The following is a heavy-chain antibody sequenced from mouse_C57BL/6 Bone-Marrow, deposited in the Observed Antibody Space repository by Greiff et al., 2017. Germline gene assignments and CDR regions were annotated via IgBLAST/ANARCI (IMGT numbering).Heavy chain of an antibody. J-gene: IGHJ3*01. V-gene: IGHV5-9-1*02. CDR3: TRDQGGAMITTFAY. D-gene: IGHD2-4*01. CDR1: GFTFSSYA. CDR2: ISSGGDYI. Sequence: EVKLMESGEGLVKPGGSLKLSCAASGFTFSSYAMSWVRQTPEKRLEWVAYISSGGDYIYYADTVKGRFTISRDNARNTLYLQMSSLKSEDTAMYYCTRDQGGAMITTFAYGGRGTLVTVSA.